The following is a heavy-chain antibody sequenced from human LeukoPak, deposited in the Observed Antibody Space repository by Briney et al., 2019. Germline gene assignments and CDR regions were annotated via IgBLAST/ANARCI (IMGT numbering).Heavy chain of an antibody. CDR1: GGSISSSSYY. D-gene: IGHD3-10*01. V-gene: IGHV4-39*01. CDR2: IYYSGST. J-gene: IGHJ3*02. CDR3: ARHVLLWFGELRRNDAFDI. Sequence: SETLSLTCTVSGGSISSSSYYWGWIRQPPGKGLEWIGSIYYSGSTYYNPSLKSRVTISVDTSKNQFSLKLSSVTAADTAVYYCARHVLLWFGELRRNDAFDIWGQGTMVTVSS.